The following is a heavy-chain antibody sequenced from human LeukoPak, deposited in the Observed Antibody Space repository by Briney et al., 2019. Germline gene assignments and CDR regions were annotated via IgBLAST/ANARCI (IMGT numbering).Heavy chain of an antibody. D-gene: IGHD5-24*01. CDR3: ARDLGDGYNPFDY. J-gene: IGHJ4*02. CDR2: ITPIFGTA. Sequence: ASVKVSCKASGGTFSSYAISWVRQAPGQGLEWMGRITPIFGTANYAQKFQGRVTITTDESTSTAYMELSILRSEDTAVYYCARDLGDGYNPFDYWGQGTLVTVSS. CDR1: GGTFSSYA. V-gene: IGHV1-69*05.